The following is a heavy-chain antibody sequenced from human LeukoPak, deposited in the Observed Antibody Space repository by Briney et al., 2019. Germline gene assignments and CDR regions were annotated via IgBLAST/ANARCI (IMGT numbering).Heavy chain of an antibody. CDR3: AKDTPAWWYHRAYMDV. J-gene: IGHJ6*03. V-gene: IGHV3-23*01. Sequence: GGSLRLSCAASGFTFSNYALSWVRQATGRGLEWVSAISGRGDKTYHADSVKGRFTISRDNSRNTLSLQVNSLRAEDTAVYYGAKDTPAWWYHRAYMDVWGKGTTVTVSS. D-gene: IGHD2-15*01. CDR1: GFTFSNYA. CDR2: ISGRGDKT.